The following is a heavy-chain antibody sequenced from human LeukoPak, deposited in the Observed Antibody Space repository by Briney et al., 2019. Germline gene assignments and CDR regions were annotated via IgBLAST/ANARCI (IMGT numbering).Heavy chain of an antibody. V-gene: IGHV3-48*02. J-gene: IGHJ6*02. CDR1: GFIFSTYS. Sequence: GVSLRRSCAASGFIFSTYSMSWVRQAPGKGLEWVSYISGSSDAIYYADSVKGRFTISRDNAKNSLYLQMNSLRDEDTAVYYCARYFGDPQGMDVWGQGTTVTVSS. CDR3: ARYFGDPQGMDV. CDR2: ISGSSDAI. D-gene: IGHD3-10*01.